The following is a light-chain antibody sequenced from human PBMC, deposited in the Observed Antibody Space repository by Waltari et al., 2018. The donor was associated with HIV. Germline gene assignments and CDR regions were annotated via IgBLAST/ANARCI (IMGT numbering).Light chain of an antibody. CDR3: QAWDRTTGV. Sequence: SFELTQPPSLSVSPGQTANISCSGEKMGEKYVSWYQQKSGQSPVVVIFQDKRRPSVISERFSGSNSGNTATLTISWTQPIDEADYYCQAWDRTTGVFGTGTKLTVL. CDR1: KMGEKY. J-gene: IGLJ1*01. V-gene: IGLV3-1*01. CDR2: QDK.